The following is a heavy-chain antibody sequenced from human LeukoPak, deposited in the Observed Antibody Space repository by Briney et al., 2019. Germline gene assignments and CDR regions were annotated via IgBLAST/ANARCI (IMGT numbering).Heavy chain of an antibody. J-gene: IGHJ4*02. CDR3: AKPPSDNLLTGSLYYFDY. D-gene: IGHD3-9*01. Sequence: GGSLRLSCAASGFTFSSCAMSWVRQAPGKGLEWVSGISGSGDSTDYADSVKGRFTFSRDNSKNTLYLQINSLRAEDTAVYYCAKPPSDNLLTGSLYYFDYWGQGTLVTVSS. CDR1: GFTFSSCA. CDR2: ISGSGDST. V-gene: IGHV3-23*01.